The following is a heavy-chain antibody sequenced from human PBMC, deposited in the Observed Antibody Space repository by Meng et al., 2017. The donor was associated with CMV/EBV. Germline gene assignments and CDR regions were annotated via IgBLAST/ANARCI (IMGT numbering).Heavy chain of an antibody. D-gene: IGHD5-18*01. Sequence: GGSLRLSCAASGLTLSSYGIHWVRQAPGKGLEWVAFIRYDGGKKEYVDSVKGRFTISRDNSKNTVNLQMNSLRAEDTAVYYCARAGPYSYGYPYWGQGTLVTVSS. CDR1: GLTLSSYG. J-gene: IGHJ4*02. CDR3: ARAGPYSYGYPY. CDR2: IRYDGGKK. V-gene: IGHV3-30*02.